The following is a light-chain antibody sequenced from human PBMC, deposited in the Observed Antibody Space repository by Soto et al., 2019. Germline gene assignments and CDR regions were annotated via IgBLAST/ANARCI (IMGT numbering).Light chain of an antibody. CDR3: CSYAGSYTGV. J-gene: IGLJ1*01. V-gene: IGLV2-11*01. CDR1: SSDVGAYNF. Sequence: QSALTQPRSVSGSPGQSVTISCTGTSSDVGAYNFVSWYQQHPGKAPKLMIYDVSKRPSGVPDRFSGSKSGNTASLTISGLQAEHEADYYCCSYAGSYTGVFGTGTKVTVL. CDR2: DVS.